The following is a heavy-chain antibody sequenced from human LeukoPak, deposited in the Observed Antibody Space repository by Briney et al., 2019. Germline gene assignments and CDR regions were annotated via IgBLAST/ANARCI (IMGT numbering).Heavy chain of an antibody. J-gene: IGHJ6*02. D-gene: IGHD3-10*01. Sequence: PGGSLRLSCAASGFTFSSYWMHWVRHAPGKGLVWVSRINSDGSSTSYADSVKGRFTISRDNAKNTLYLQMNSLRAEDTAVYYCARVRVTMVRGVRSGMDVWGQGTTVTVS. CDR3: ARVRVTMVRGVRSGMDV. CDR1: GFTFSSYW. CDR2: INSDGSST. V-gene: IGHV3-74*01.